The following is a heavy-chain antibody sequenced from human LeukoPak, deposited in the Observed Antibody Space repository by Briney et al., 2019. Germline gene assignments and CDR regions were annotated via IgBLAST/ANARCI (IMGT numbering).Heavy chain of an antibody. V-gene: IGHV4-39*01. CDR2: ICSSGSA. J-gene: IGHJ5*02. Sequence: SETLSLTCTVSGGSISNRNYHWGWIRQPPGKGLEWIGSICSSGSAYYNPSLKGRVTISVDTSKNQFSLKLSSVTAADTAVYYCARHVLWFGELGWFDPWGQGTLVTVSS. D-gene: IGHD3-10*01. CDR3: ARHVLWFGELGWFDP. CDR1: GGSISNRNYH.